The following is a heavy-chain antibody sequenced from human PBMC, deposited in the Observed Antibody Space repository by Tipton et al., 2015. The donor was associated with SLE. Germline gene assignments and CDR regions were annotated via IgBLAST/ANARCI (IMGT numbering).Heavy chain of an antibody. CDR1: GGSFNDYY. CDR2: INHLSMT. D-gene: IGHD3-10*01. V-gene: IGHV4-34*01. Sequence: TLSLTCAVQGGSFNDYYWSWIRQPPGKGLEWIGEINHLSMTTYSPSLTGRVSISVDTSNNQFSLKLSSVTAADTAVYYCARGGVVTLTQFDYWGQGTQVTVSS. CDR3: ARGGVVTLTQFDY. J-gene: IGHJ4*02.